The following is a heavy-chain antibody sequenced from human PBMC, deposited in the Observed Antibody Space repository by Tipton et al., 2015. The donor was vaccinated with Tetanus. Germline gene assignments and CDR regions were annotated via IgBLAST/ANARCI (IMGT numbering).Heavy chain of an antibody. CDR1: GGSISSYY. V-gene: IGHV4-59*12. D-gene: IGHD5-18*01. CDR3: ARGGREKWIQLWLRWFDP. Sequence: TLSLTCTVSGGSISSYYWSWIRQPPGKGLEWIGYIYYSGSTNYNPSLKSRVTISVDTSKNQFSLKLSSVTAADTAVYYCARGGREKWIQLWLRWFDPWGQGTLVTVSS. CDR2: IYYSGST. J-gene: IGHJ5*02.